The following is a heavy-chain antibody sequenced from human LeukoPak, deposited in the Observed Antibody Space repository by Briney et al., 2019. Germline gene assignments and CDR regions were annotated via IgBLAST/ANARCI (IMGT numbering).Heavy chain of an antibody. J-gene: IGHJ4*02. D-gene: IGHD4-17*01. CDR2: LSDSSAST. CDR1: GFTFDDYA. CDR3: ASSPPTGITVSYFDY. V-gene: IGHV3-23*01. Sequence: PGRSLRLSCAASGFTFDDYAMTWVRQAPGKGLEWVSALSDSSASTYFADSVKGRFTISRDNSKNTLYLQMNSLRADDTAVYYCASSPPTGITVSYFDYWGLGTLVTVSS.